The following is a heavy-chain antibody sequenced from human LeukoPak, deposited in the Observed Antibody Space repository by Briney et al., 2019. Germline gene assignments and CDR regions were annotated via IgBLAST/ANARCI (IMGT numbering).Heavy chain of an antibody. Sequence: ASVKVSCKASGYTFTSYDINWVRQAPGQGLEWMGIINPSGGSTSYAQKFQGRVTMTRDTSTSTVYMELSSLRSEDTAVYYCARVAIAAAGIPPYFDYWGQGTLVTVSS. D-gene: IGHD6-13*01. J-gene: IGHJ4*02. CDR2: INPSGGST. CDR1: GYTFTSYD. V-gene: IGHV1-46*01. CDR3: ARVAIAAAGIPPYFDY.